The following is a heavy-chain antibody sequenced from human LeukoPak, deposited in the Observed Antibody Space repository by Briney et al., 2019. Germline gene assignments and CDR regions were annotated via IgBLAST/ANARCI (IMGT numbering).Heavy chain of an antibody. Sequence: GGSLRLSCAASGFTFSSFGMHWVRQAPGKGLEWVAVISYDGSNKYYADSVKGRFTISRDNSKNTLYLQMNSLRAEDTAVYYCAKARGLIAAAGVEDYWGQGTLVTVSS. J-gene: IGHJ4*02. V-gene: IGHV3-30*18. CDR3: AKARGLIAAAGVEDY. CDR2: ISYDGSNK. D-gene: IGHD6-13*01. CDR1: GFTFSSFG.